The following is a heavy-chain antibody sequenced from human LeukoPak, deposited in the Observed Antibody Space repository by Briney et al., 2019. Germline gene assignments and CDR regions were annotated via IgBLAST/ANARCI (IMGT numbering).Heavy chain of an antibody. V-gene: IGHV3-7*04. CDR3: ARDYYDSGSYCFDY. D-gene: IGHD3-10*01. CDR1: GFTFSTYW. Sequence: GGSLRLSCVASGFTFSTYWMSWVRQAPGKGLEWVANIKQDGSEKYYVDSVKGRFTISRDNAKNSLYLQMNSLRAEDTAVYYCARDYYDSGSYCFDYWGQGTLVTVSS. CDR2: IKQDGSEK. J-gene: IGHJ4*02.